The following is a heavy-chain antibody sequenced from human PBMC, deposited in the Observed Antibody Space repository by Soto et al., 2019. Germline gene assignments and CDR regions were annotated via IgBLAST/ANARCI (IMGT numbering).Heavy chain of an antibody. CDR2: ISPSGGFI. Sequence: EVQLVESGGGLVKPGGSLRLSCAASGFTFNFYSLNWVRQAPGKGLEWVSSISPSGGFISYVDSVKGRFTLSKDNAKKSLYLEMSSLRAEATAVYFCARGGRHGGVPAYYYYMDVWGKGTTVTVSS. V-gene: IGHV3-21*02. D-gene: IGHD3-3*01. CDR1: GFTFNFYS. J-gene: IGHJ6*03. CDR3: ARGGRHGGVPAYYYYMDV.